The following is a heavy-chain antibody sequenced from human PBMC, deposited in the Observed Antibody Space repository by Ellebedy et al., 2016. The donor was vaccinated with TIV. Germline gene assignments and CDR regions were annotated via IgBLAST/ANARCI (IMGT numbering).Heavy chain of an antibody. J-gene: IGHJ4*02. CDR2: IYFSGSA. CDR3: ARGGASSKYFDY. Sequence: MPSETLSLTCTVSGGSISNSDYYWNWIRQPPGKGLEWIGSIYFSGSAYYNPSLKSRVAISLDTSKNQFSLKLTSVTDADTAVYYCARGGASSKYFDYWGLGTLVTVSS. CDR1: GGSISNSDYY. V-gene: IGHV4-39*07.